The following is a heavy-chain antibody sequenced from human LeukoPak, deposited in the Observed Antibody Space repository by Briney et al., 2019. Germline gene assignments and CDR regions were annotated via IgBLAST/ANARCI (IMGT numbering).Heavy chain of an antibody. CDR2: ITNSSSYI. CDR3: ARDPRRIAAAGDFDY. CDR1: GFTFSSHT. Sequence: GVSLRLSCAASGFTFSSHTMNWVRQAPAKGLEWVSSITNSSSYIYYADSVMRRFTISRDNAKSSRYMQMNSLRAEDTAVYYCARDPRRIAAAGDFDYWGQGTLVTVSS. D-gene: IGHD6-13*01. V-gene: IGHV3-21*01. J-gene: IGHJ4*02.